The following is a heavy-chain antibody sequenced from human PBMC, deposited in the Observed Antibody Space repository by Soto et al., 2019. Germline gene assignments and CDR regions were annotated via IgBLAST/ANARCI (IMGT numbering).Heavy chain of an antibody. J-gene: IGHJ4*02. V-gene: IGHV4-31*03. CDR1: GGSISSGGYY. CDR2: IYYSGST. D-gene: IGHD3-22*01. CDR3: ARVPPGEFSSGYYYFDY. Sequence: SETLSLTCTVSGGSISSGGYYWSWIRQHPGKGLEWIGYIYYSGSTYYNPSLKSRVTISVDTSKNQFSLKLSSVTAADTAVYYCARVPPGEFSSGYYYFDYWGQGTLVTVSS.